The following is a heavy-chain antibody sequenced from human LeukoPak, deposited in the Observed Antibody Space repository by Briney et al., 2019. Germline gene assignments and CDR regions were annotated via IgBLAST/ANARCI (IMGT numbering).Heavy chain of an antibody. Sequence: PSETLSLTCTVSGASIRSYYWSWIRQPPGKGLECIGYIYYTGSTNYNYNPSLKSRVTISVDTSKNQFSLKLSSVTAADTAVYYCARGPHIRGGSPLFPADYWGQGTLVTVSS. J-gene: IGHJ4*02. CDR3: ARGPHIRGGSPLFPADY. CDR1: GASIRSYY. CDR2: IYYTGSTNY. D-gene: IGHD1-14*01. V-gene: IGHV4-59*08.